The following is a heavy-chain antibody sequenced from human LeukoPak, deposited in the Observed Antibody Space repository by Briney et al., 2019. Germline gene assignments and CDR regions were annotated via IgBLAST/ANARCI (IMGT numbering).Heavy chain of an antibody. CDR1: GGTFSSYA. CDR3: ARVGLGYCSGGSCPDY. J-gene: IGHJ4*02. V-gene: IGHV1-69*05. Sequence: ASVKVSCKASGGTFSSYAISWVRQAPGQGLEWMGGIIPIFGTANYAQKFQGRVTITTDESTSTAYMELSSLRSEDTAVYYCARVGLGYCSGGSCPDYWGQGTLVTVCS. CDR2: IIPIFGTA. D-gene: IGHD2-15*01.